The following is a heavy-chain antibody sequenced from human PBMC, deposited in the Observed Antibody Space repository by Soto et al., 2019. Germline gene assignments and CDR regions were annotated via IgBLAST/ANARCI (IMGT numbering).Heavy chain of an antibody. CDR2: LYNAGST. CDR1: GGSISRYY. V-gene: IGHV4-59*01. J-gene: IGHJ6*02. D-gene: IGHD2-21*02. CDR3: ARDLWGYCGTDCYPLDV. Sequence: SETLSLTCTVSGGSISRYYWSWIRQPPGKGLEWIGYLYNAGSTIYNPSLKSRVTISVDMSQNQFSLNLNYVTAADTSVYYCARDLWGYCGTDCYPLDVWGQGTTVTVS.